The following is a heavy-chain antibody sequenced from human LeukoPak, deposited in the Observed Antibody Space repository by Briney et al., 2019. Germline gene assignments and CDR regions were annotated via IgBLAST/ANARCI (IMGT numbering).Heavy chain of an antibody. J-gene: IGHJ4*02. CDR1: GYTFTSYY. V-gene: IGHV1-2*02. CDR3: ARVWGVRGVTSFY. Sequence: ASVKVSYKASGYTFTSYYMHWVRQAPGQGLEWMGWINPNSGGTNYAQKFQGGVTMTRDTSISTAYMELSRLRSDDTAVYYCARVWGVRGVTSFYWGQGTLVTVSS. D-gene: IGHD3-10*01. CDR2: INPNSGGT.